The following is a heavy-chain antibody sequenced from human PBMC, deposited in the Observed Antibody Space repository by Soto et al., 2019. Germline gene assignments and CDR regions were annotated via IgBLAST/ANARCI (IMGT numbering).Heavy chain of an antibody. CDR1: GGTFSSYA. Sequence: ASVKVSCKASGGTFSSYAISWVRQAPGQGLEWMGGIIPIFGTANYAQKFQGRVTITADESTSTAYMELSSLRSEDTAVYYCARMYSSGWPLGGDAFDIWGQGTMVTVSS. V-gene: IGHV1-69*13. J-gene: IGHJ3*02. CDR2: IIPIFGTA. CDR3: ARMYSSGWPLGGDAFDI. D-gene: IGHD6-19*01.